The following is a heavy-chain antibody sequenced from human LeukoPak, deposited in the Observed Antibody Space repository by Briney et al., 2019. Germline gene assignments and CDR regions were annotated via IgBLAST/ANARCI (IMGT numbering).Heavy chain of an antibody. CDR1: GGSFSGYY. J-gene: IGHJ5*02. CDR3: ARGFSSWYVTTSNTVGWFDP. V-gene: IGHV4-34*01. D-gene: IGHD6-13*01. Sequence: SETLSLTCAVYGGSFSGYYWSWIRQPPGKGLEWIGEINHSGSTNYNPSLKSRVTISVDTSKNQFSLKLSSVTAADTAVYYCARGFSSWYVTTSNTVGWFDPWGQGTLVTVSS. CDR2: INHSGST.